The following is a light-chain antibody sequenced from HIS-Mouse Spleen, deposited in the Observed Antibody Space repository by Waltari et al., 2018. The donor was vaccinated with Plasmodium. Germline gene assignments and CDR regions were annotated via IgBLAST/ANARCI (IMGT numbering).Light chain of an antibody. J-gene: IGKJ2*01. CDR1: QSVSRSY. Sequence: DIVLTQSPGTLSLSPGERTTLPCRASQSVSRSYLAWYQQKPGQAPMLLIYGASSRATGIPDRFSGSGSGTDFTLTISRLEPEDFAVYYCQQYGSSPYTFGQGTKLEIK. V-gene: IGKV3-20*01. CDR3: QQYGSSPYT. CDR2: GAS.